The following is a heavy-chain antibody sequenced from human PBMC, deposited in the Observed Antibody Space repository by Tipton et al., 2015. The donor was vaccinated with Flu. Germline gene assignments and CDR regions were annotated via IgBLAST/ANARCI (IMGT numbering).Heavy chain of an antibody. D-gene: IGHD2-15*01. J-gene: IGHJ4*02. CDR2: IYKGGTS. Sequence: GSLRLSCVVSGYPISDNYMNWIRQAPGRGLEWVSTIYKGGTSSYTDSVKDRFIVSKDNSKNTVYLQLNSLQVADAGVYFCAGVYCSGGTCYIDAWGQGTRVTVNS. CDR3: AGVYCSGGTCYIDA. CDR1: GYPISDNY. V-gene: IGHV3-66*01.